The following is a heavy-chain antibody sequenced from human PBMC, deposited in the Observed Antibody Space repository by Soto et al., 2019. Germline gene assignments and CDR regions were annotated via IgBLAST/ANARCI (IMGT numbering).Heavy chain of an antibody. V-gene: IGHV1-69*01. J-gene: IGHJ6*02. CDR1: GGTFSSYA. CDR3: ARSQGSSTSLEIYYYYYYGMDV. Sequence: QVQLVQSGAEVKKPGSSVNVSCKASGGTFSSYAISWVRQAPGQGLEWMGGIIPISGTANYAQKFQGRVTITADESTSTDYMELSSLRSADTAVYYCARSQGSSTSLEIYYYYYYGMDVGGQGTTVTVSS. CDR2: IIPISGTA. D-gene: IGHD2-2*01.